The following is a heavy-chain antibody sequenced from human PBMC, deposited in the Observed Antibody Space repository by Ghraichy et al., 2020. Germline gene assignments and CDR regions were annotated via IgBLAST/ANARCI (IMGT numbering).Heavy chain of an antibody. CDR1: GGSFSGYY. D-gene: IGHD2-2*01. Sequence: SETLSLTCAVYGGSFSGYYWSWIRQPPGKGLEWIGEINHSGSTNYNPSLKSRVTISVDTSKNQFSLKLSSVTAADTAVYYCARLGGNCSSTSCYPYYYYYGMDVWGQGTTVTVSS. CDR3: ARLGGNCSSTSCYPYYYYYGMDV. V-gene: IGHV4-34*01. J-gene: IGHJ6*02. CDR2: INHSGST.